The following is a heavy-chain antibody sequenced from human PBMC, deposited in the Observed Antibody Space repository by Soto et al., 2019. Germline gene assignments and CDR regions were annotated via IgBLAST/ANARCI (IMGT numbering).Heavy chain of an antibody. CDR2: IYYSGNT. V-gene: IGHV4-61*08. CDR3: ARIPVDTSMIYWLDP. J-gene: IGHJ5*02. Sequence: SETLSLTCTVSGGSVSSGDYYWSWIRQPPGKGLEWIGYIYYSGNTNYNPSLKNRVIISVDTSKNLFSLKPTSVTAADTAVYYCARIPVDTSMIYWLDPWGQGTLVTVSS. CDR1: GGSVSSGDYY. D-gene: IGHD5-18*01.